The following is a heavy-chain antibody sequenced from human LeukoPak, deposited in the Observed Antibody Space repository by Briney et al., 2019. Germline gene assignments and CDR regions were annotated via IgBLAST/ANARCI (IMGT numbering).Heavy chain of an antibody. CDR2: ISPNSGGT. CDR3: ARGLASSGYYSSWFDP. V-gene: IGHV1-2*02. D-gene: IGHD3-22*01. J-gene: IGHJ5*02. Sequence: GASVKVSCKASGYSFTGYYMHWVRQAPGQGLEWMGWISPNSGGTNYAQKFQGRVTMTTDTTISTAYMELSRLRSDDTAVYYCARGLASSGYYSSWFDPWGQGTLVTVSS. CDR1: GYSFTGYY.